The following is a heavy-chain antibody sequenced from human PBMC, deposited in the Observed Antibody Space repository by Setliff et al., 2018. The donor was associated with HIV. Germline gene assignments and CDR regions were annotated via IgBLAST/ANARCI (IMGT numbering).Heavy chain of an antibody. D-gene: IGHD2-21*01. CDR3: ARIVAPGSHGPDYYMDV. J-gene: IGHJ6*03. Sequence: ASVKVSCKASGYIFMNNDISWVRQAPGQGLEWVGWVNPNRGNTGFAQKFQGRLTITRDTSKSTVYMELSSLRSEDTGVYYCARIVAPGSHGPDYYMDVWGKGTTVTVSS. V-gene: IGHV1-8*03. CDR1: GYIFMNND. CDR2: VNPNRGNT.